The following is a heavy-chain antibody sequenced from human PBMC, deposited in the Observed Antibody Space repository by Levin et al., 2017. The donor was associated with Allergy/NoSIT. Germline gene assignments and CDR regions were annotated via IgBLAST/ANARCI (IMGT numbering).Heavy chain of an antibody. J-gene: IGHJ6*02. V-gene: IGHV4-59*01. D-gene: IGHD1-26*01. CDR3: ARDRVIVGKTNYYYAMDV. CDR2: IDHSGTT. Sequence: SETLSLTCTVSGVSISDYFWSWVRESPGKGLEWIGHIDHSGTTNYNPSLRSRVTMSLDTSNNQFSLRLRSVTAADTAIYYCARDRVIVGKTNYYYAMDVWGHGTTVSVSS. CDR1: GVSISDYF.